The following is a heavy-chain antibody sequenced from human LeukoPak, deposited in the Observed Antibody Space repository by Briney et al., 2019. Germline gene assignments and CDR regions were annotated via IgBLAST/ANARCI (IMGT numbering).Heavy chain of an antibody. V-gene: IGHV1-46*01. J-gene: IGHJ3*02. Sequence: GASVKVSCKASGYTFTSYGISWVRQAPGQGLEWMGIINPSGGSTSYAQKFQGRVTMTRDMSTSTVYMELSSLRSEDTAVYYCARPRGMVNSAFDIWGQGTMVTVSS. D-gene: IGHD5-18*01. CDR1: GYTFTSYG. CDR3: ARPRGMVNSAFDI. CDR2: INPSGGST.